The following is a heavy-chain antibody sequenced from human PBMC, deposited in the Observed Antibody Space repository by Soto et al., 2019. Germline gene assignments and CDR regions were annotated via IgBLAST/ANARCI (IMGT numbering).Heavy chain of an antibody. Sequence: GGSLRLSCAASGFTFSSYWMSWVRQAPGKGLEWVANIKQDGSEKYYVDSVKGRFTISRDNAKNSLYLQMNSLRAEDTAVYYCARAGGLYCNSTSGHGYFLYFSGQRTL. D-gene: IGHD2-2*01. J-gene: IGHJ4*02. V-gene: IGHV3-7*01. CDR2: IKQDGSEK. CDR3: ARAGGLYCNSTSGHGYFLYF. CDR1: GFTFSSYW.